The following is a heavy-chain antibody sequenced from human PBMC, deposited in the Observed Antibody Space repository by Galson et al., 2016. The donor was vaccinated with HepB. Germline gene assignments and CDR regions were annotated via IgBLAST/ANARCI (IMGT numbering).Heavy chain of an antibody. Sequence: SLRLSCAASGFTFSSCWMSWVRQAPGKGLEWEANINQDGSDKYYVDSVKGRFTISRANAKNPLYLQMNSLRAEDTAVYYCARVPTSMIAAAGRTLFDYWGQGTLVTVSS. CDR3: ARVPTSMIAAAGRTLFDY. J-gene: IGHJ4*02. CDR2: INQDGSDK. CDR1: GFTFSSCW. V-gene: IGHV3-7*04. D-gene: IGHD6-13*01.